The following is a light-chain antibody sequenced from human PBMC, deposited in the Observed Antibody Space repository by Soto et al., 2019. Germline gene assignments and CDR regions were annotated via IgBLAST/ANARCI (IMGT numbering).Light chain of an antibody. J-gene: IGKJ5*01. CDR1: QSISFW. Sequence: DIQMTQSPSTLSGSVGDRVTMTCRASQSISFWLAWYQQKPGKAPKVLIYDASSLESGVPSRFSGSRSGTEFTLTISSLQPDDFATYYCQQYYNFPTFGQGTRLEI. CDR2: DAS. CDR3: QQYYNFPT. V-gene: IGKV1-5*01.